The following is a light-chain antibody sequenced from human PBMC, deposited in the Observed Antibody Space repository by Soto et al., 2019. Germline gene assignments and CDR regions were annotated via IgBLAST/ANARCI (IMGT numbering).Light chain of an antibody. V-gene: IGKV3-11*01. CDR1: QSVSSY. J-gene: IGKJ5*01. CDR3: QQRSNWLIT. CDR2: DAS. Sequence: EIVLTQSPATLSLSPGDRATLSCRASQSVSSYLAWYQQKPGQAPRLLIYDASNRATGIPARFSGSGSETDFTLTISSPEPEDFAVYYCQQRSNWLITFGQGTRLEIK.